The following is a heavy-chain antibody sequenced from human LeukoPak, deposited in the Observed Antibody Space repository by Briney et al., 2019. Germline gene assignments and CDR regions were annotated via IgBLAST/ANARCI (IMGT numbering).Heavy chain of an antibody. CDR2: IYHSGST. Sequence: PSETLSLTCTVCGGSISSGGYSWSWIRQPPGKGLKWMGYIYHSGSTYYNPSLKSRVTISVDRSKNQFSLKLSSVTAADTAVYYCARVIMGELREGHFAIWGQRTMVTVSS. D-gene: IGHD1-26*01. CDR1: GGSISSGGYS. J-gene: IGHJ3*02. CDR3: ARVIMGELREGHFAI. V-gene: IGHV4-30-2*01.